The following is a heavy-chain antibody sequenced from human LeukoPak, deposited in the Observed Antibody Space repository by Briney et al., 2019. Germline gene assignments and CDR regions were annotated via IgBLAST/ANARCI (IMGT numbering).Heavy chain of an antibody. CDR2: IYYSGST. D-gene: IGHD3-22*01. CDR1: GGSISSYY. J-gene: IGHJ3*02. CDR3: ARDSDYYDSSGSDAFDI. V-gene: IGHV4-59*01. Sequence: SETLSLTCTVSGGSISSYYWSWIRQPPGKGLEWIGYIYYSGSTNYNPSLKSRVTISVDTSKNQFSLKLSSVTAADTAVYYCARDSDYYDSSGSDAFDIWGQGTMVTVSS.